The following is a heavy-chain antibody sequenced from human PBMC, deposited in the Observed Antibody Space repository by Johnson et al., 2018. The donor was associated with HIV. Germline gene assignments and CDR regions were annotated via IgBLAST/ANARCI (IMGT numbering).Heavy chain of an antibody. Sequence: QVQVVESGGGVVQPGRSLRLSCAASGFTFDDYAMHWVRQAPGKGLEWVSVIYSGGSTYYADSVKGRFTISRANSKNTLYLQMNSLRAEDTAVYYCAKDATLQDGTGAFDIWGQGTMVTVSS. CDR2: IYSGGST. V-gene: IGHV3-NL1*01. CDR1: GFTFDDYA. J-gene: IGHJ3*02. CDR3: AKDATLQDGTGAFDI. D-gene: IGHD1-1*01.